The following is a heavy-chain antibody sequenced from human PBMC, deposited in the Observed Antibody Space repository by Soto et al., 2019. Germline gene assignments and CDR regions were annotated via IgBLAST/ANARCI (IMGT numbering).Heavy chain of an antibody. CDR1: GGSISGYY. D-gene: IGHD1-26*01. CDR3: ATARIVGATAPFDY. J-gene: IGHJ4*02. Sequence: SETLSLTCTVSGGSISGYYWSWIRQPPGKGLEWIGWVYYSGSTNYNPSLKSRVTISVDTSKNQFSLKLSSVTAADTAVYYCATARIVGATAPFDYWGQGTLVTVS. V-gene: IGHV4-59*01. CDR2: VYYSGST.